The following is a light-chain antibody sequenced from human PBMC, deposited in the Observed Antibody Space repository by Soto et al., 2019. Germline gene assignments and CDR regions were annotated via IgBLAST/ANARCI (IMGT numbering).Light chain of an antibody. J-gene: IGLJ2*01. Sequence: QSALTQPASVSGSPGQSITISCTGTSSDVGGYNYVSWYQQHPGKAPKLMIYDVSNRPSGVSNRFSGSKSGNTASLTISGLQAEDEADYYCCSYTSSSTPVVFGEGTKLTVL. CDR1: SSDVGGYNY. CDR3: CSYTSSSTPVV. CDR2: DVS. V-gene: IGLV2-14*03.